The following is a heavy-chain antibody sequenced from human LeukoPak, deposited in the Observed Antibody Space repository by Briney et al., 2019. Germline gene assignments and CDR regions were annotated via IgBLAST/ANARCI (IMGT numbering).Heavy chain of an antibody. D-gene: IGHD1-14*01. CDR2: ISGGGGST. V-gene: IGHV3-23*01. Sequence: PGGSLRLCCAASGFTFSSYAMSWVRQAPGKGLEWVSAISGGGGSTYHADSVKGRFTISRDNSKNTLYLQMNSLRDEDTAVYYCAKDCNRPGYYWGQGTLVTVSS. CDR3: AKDCNRPGYY. CDR1: GFTFSSYA. J-gene: IGHJ4*02.